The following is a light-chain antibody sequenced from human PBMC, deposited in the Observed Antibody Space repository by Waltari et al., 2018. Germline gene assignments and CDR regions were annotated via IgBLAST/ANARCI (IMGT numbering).Light chain of an antibody. V-gene: IGLV2-14*01. CDR1: PSDIGLYHY. CDR2: DVT. Sequence: QSALTQPASVSGSPGQSITISCTGTPSDIGLYHYVTWYQQRPGKAPKRMIFDVTKRPSGVSNRFSGSKSGDTASLTISGLQAEDEADYYCSAYTGGSTLVVFGGGTKVIVL. CDR3: SAYTGGSTLVV. J-gene: IGLJ2*01.